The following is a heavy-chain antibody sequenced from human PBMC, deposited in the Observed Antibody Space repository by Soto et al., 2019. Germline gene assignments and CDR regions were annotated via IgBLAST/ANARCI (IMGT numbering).Heavy chain of an antibody. Sequence: SVKVSCKASGGTLSNYAISWVRQAPGQGLEWMGGIIPIFDTANYAQKFQGRVTISADESTSTAYMELSSLTSDDTAVYYCARNFRSGAINWYYFDNWGQGTPLTVFS. V-gene: IGHV1-69*13. CDR2: IIPIFDTA. CDR1: GGTLSNYA. J-gene: IGHJ4*02. D-gene: IGHD3-10*01. CDR3: ARNFRSGAINWYYFDN.